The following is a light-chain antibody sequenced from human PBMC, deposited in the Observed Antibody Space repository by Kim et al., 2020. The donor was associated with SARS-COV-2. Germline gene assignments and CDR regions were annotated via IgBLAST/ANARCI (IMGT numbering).Light chain of an antibody. CDR3: QVWDRSSDHVI. V-gene: IGLV3-21*04. CDR1: NIGTKG. J-gene: IGLJ2*01. CDR2: YDS. Sequence: SYELTQPPSVSVAPGKTASITCGGSNIGTKGVHWYQQKPGQAPVLVIYYDSDWPSGIPDRFSGSNSGNTATLTISRVEAGDEADYYCQVWDRSSDHVIFGGGTKLTVL.